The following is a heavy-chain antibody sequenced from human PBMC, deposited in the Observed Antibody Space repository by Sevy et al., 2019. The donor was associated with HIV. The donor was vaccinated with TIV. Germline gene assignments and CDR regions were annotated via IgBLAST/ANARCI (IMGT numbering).Heavy chain of an antibody. V-gene: IGHV3-15*01. D-gene: IGHD2-15*01. CDR2: IKSLTDGGTI. J-gene: IGHJ4*02. CDR3: TLEGLYCTDGSCYSDGFDS. Sequence: GGSLRLSCVNFGFRVTNVWMSWVRQAPGKRLEWVGRIKSLTDGGTIDYAPPLKGRFTISRDESKNTLYLQMNSLKIEDTAVYYCTLEGLYCTDGSCYSDGFDSWGQGTLVTVSS. CDR1: GFRVTNVW.